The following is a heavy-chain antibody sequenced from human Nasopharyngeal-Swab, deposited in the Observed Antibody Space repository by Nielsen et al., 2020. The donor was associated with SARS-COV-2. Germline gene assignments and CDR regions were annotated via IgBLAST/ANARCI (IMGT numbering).Heavy chain of an antibody. V-gene: IGHV4-39*01. Sequence: RQAPGKGLEWIGSIYYSGSTYYNPSLKSRVTISVDTSKNQFSLKLSSVTAADTAVYYYARRVARAPRHEGDYYYGMDVWGQGTTVTSP. D-gene: IGHD3-16*01. CDR3: ARRVARAPRHEGDYYYGMDV. J-gene: IGHJ6*02. CDR2: IYYSGST.